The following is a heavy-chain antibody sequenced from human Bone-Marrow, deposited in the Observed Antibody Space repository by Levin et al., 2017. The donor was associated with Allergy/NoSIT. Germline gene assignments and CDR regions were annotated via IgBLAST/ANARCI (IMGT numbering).Heavy chain of an antibody. V-gene: IGHV3-30*18. D-gene: IGHD6-6*01. CDR1: GFTFSSYG. J-gene: IGHJ4*02. CDR3: AKDIQGDSSSEVSYFDY. CDR2: ISYDGSNK. Sequence: GGSLRLSCAASGFTFSSYGMHWVRQAPGKGLEWVAVISYDGSNKYYADSVKGRFTISRDNSKNTLYLQMNSLRAEDTAVYYCAKDIQGDSSSEVSYFDYWGQGTLVTVSS.